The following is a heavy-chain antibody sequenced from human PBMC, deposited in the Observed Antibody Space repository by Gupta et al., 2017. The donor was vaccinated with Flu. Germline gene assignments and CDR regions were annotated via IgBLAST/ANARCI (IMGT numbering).Heavy chain of an antibody. J-gene: IGHJ4*02. V-gene: IGHV3-11*05. Sequence: QVQLVESGGGLVKPGGSLRLSCAASGFTFSDYYMSWIRQAPVKGLEWVSHISSSSTYTNYADSVKGRFTISRDNAKNSLYLQMNSLRAEDTAVYFCARDGYGSGSYAAFDYWGQGTLVTVSS. D-gene: IGHD3-10*01. CDR3: ARDGYGSGSYAAFDY. CDR2: ISSSSTYT. CDR1: GFTFSDYY.